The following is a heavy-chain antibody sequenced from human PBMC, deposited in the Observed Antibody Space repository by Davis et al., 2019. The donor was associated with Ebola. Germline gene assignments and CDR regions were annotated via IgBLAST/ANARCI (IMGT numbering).Heavy chain of an antibody. D-gene: IGHD2-21*01. CDR3: ARVPDWRWYFDL. CDR1: GYTFTSYY. J-gene: IGHJ2*01. CDR2: INPSGGST. V-gene: IGHV1-46*01. Sequence: AASVTVSCKASGYTFTSYYMHWVRQAPGQGLEWMGIINPSGGSTSYAQKFQGRVTMTRDTSTSTVYLELSSLRSEDTAVYYCARVPDWRWYFDLWGRGTLVTVSS.